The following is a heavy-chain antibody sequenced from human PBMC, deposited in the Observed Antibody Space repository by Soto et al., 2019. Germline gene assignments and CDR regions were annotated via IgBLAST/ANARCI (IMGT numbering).Heavy chain of an antibody. CDR3: VGSRGWLAFHY. CDR1: GYTFTTYD. J-gene: IGHJ4*02. D-gene: IGHD6-13*01. Sequence: QVLLVQSGAEVKKPGASVQISCKASGYTFTTYDMHWVRQAPGQRLEWMGSINANNGNPKYSQRFQGRATFTRDTSATTGYMYLSSLISEDTAVYYCVGSRGWLAFHYWGQRTLVTVSS. V-gene: IGHV1-3*01. CDR2: INANNGNP.